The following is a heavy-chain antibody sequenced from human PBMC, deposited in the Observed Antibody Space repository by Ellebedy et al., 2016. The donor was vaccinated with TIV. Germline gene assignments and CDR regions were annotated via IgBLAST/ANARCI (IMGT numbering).Heavy chain of an antibody. V-gene: IGHV1-18*01. Sequence: AASVKVSCKASGYTFTSYGISWVRQAPGQGLEWMGWISAYNGNTNYAQKLQGRVTMTTDTSTSTAYMELRSLRSDDTAVYYCARWTTVTTFHYYGMDVWGQGTTVTVSS. D-gene: IGHD4-17*01. CDR1: GYTFTSYG. CDR2: ISAYNGNT. CDR3: ARWTTVTTFHYYGMDV. J-gene: IGHJ6*02.